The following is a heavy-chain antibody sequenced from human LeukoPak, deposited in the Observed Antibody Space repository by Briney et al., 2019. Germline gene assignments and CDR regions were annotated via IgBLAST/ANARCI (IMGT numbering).Heavy chain of an antibody. V-gene: IGHV4-39*01. J-gene: IGHJ4*02. CDR1: GGSISSSSYY. CDR3: VVLYYYDSSGCS. CDR2: IDYSGST. Sequence: PSETLSLTCTVSGGSISSSSYYWGWIRQPPGKGLEWIGSIDYSGSTYYNPSLKSRVSISVDTSKNQFSLKLSSVTAADTAVYYCVVLYYYDSSGCSGGQGTLVTVSS. D-gene: IGHD3-22*01.